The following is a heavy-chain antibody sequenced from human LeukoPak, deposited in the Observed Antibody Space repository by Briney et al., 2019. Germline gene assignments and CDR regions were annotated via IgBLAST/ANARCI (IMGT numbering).Heavy chain of an antibody. D-gene: IGHD4/OR15-4a*01. CDR1: GYSFTNYR. V-gene: IGHV5-51*01. Sequence: PGESLKISCKGSGYSFTNYRIGWVRQMPGKGLEWMGIIFPGDSDIRYNPSFQGQVTISADRSINTAYLQWGSLKASDTAMYFCARRPRYDYGPHFDYWGQGTLVTVSS. CDR3: ARRPRYDYGPHFDY. CDR2: IFPGDSDI. J-gene: IGHJ4*02.